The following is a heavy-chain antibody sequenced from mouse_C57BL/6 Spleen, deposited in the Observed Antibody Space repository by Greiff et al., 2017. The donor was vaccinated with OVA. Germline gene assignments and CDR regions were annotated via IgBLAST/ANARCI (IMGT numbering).Heavy chain of an antibody. CDR3: ARGDGLDY. Sequence: QVQLQQPGAELVTPGASVKLSCKASGYTFTSYWMQWVKQRPGQGLEWIGEIDPSDSYTNYNQQFKGKATLTVDTSYSTAYMQLSRLTSEDSAVEYCARGDGLDYWGQGTTLTVSS. CDR1: GYTFTSYW. V-gene: IGHV1-50*01. J-gene: IGHJ2*01. D-gene: IGHD3-1*01. CDR2: IDPSDSYT.